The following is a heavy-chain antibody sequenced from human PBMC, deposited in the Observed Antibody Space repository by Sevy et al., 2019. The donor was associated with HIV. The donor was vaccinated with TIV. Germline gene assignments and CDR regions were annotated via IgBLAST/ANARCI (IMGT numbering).Heavy chain of an antibody. CDR2: IYHTGST. CDR3: AADMGDTPYYPYYMKH. V-gene: IGHV4-38-2*01. J-gene: IGHJ1*01. CDR1: DYSITSGYF. D-gene: IGHD1-26*01. Sequence: SENLSLTCAVSDYSITSGYFWGWIRRPPGKGLEWIGRIYHTGSTHYNPSLKSRVTISVDSSKNQFSLNLNSVTAAVTTVYYCAADMGDTPYYPYYMKHWGKGTRVTVSS.